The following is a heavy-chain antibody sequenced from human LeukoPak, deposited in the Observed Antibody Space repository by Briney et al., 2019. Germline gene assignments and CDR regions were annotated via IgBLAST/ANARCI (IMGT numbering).Heavy chain of an antibody. CDR3: ARANRQWLPTLYYFDY. CDR1: GGSISNYY. V-gene: IGHV4-59*04. D-gene: IGHD5-12*01. CDR2: IYYSGST. Sequence: PSETLSLTCTVPGGSISNYYWSWIRQPPGKGLEWIGCIYYSGSTYYNPSLKSRVTISVDTSKNQFSLKLSSVTAADTAVYYCARANRQWLPTLYYFDYWGQGTLVTVSS. J-gene: IGHJ4*02.